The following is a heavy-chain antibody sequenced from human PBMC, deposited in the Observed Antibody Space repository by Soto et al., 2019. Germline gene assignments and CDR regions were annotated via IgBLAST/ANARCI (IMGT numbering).Heavy chain of an antibody. Sequence: QVQLVESGGGVVQPGRSLRLSCAASGFTFSSYGMHWVRQAPGKGLEWVAVISYDGSNKYYADSVKGRFTISRDNSKNTLYLQMNSLIAEDTAVYYCAKDRDSRYYYGMDVWGQGTTVTVSS. CDR1: GFTFSSYG. D-gene: IGHD3-22*01. CDR2: ISYDGSNK. V-gene: IGHV3-30*18. CDR3: AKDRDSRYYYGMDV. J-gene: IGHJ6*02.